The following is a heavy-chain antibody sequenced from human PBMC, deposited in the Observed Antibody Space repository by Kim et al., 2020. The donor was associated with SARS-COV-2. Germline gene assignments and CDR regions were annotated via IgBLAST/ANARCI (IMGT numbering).Heavy chain of an antibody. Sequence: GESLKISCKGSGYSFTSYWISWVRQMPGKGPEWMGRIDPSDSYTNYSPSFQGHVTISADKSISTAYLQWSSLKASDTAMYYCARHLGGGPAEGLIDIWGQGTMVTVSS. CDR3: ARHLGGGPAEGLIDI. D-gene: IGHD1-26*01. V-gene: IGHV5-10-1*01. J-gene: IGHJ3*02. CDR1: GYSFTSYW. CDR2: IDPSDSYT.